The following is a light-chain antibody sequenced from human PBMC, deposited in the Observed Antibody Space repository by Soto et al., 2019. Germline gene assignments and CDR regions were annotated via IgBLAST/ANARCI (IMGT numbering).Light chain of an antibody. Sequence: EIVLTQSPATLSLSPGERATLSCRASQSVSSYLAWYQQKPGQAPRLLIYDASNRATGIPARFSGSGSGTDFTLIISSLEPEEFAVYHCQQRSNWPLTFGGGTKVEIK. CDR1: QSVSSY. V-gene: IGKV3-11*01. CDR2: DAS. J-gene: IGKJ4*01. CDR3: QQRSNWPLT.